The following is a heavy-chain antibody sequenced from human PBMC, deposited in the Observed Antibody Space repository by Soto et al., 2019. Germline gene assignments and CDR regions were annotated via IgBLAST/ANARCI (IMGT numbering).Heavy chain of an antibody. J-gene: IGHJ5*02. Sequence: GESLKISCKGSGYNFPNYWIGWVRQMPGKGLEWMGIIYPGDSDTRYSPSFQGQVTISADKSISTAYLQWSSLKASDTAMYYCARQSCSSTTCYKGVMYWFDPWGQGTLVTVSS. CDR3: ARQSCSSTTCYKGVMYWFDP. V-gene: IGHV5-51*01. D-gene: IGHD2-2*02. CDR2: IYPGDSDT. CDR1: GYNFPNYW.